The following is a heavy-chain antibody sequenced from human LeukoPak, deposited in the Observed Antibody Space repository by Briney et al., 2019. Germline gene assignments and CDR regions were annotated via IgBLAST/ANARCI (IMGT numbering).Heavy chain of an antibody. D-gene: IGHD5-18*01. Sequence: GSSVKVSCKASGGTFSSYAISWVRQAPGQGLEWMGRIIPILGIANYAQKFQGRVTITADKSTSTAYMELSSLRSEDTAVYYCASVGDTAMVTGGGYWGQGTLVTVSS. V-gene: IGHV1-69*04. CDR1: GGTFSSYA. CDR2: IIPILGIA. CDR3: ASVGDTAMVTGGGY. J-gene: IGHJ4*02.